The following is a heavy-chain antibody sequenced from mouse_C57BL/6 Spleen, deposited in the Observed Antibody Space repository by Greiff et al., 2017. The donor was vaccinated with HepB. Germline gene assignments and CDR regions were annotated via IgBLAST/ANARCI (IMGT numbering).Heavy chain of an antibody. D-gene: IGHD1-1*01. Sequence: EVQLQQSGPELVKPGASVKISCKASGYSFTDYNMNWVKQSNGKSLEWIGVINPNYGTTSYNQKFKGKATLTVDQSSSTAYMQLNSLTSEDSAVYYCARGLLRGGLFAWFAYWGQGTLVTVSA. CDR1: GYSFTDYN. V-gene: IGHV1-39*01. CDR2: INPNYGTT. J-gene: IGHJ3*01. CDR3: ARGLLRGGLFAWFAY.